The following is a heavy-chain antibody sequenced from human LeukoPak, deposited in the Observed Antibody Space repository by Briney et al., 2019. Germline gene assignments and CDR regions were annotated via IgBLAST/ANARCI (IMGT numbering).Heavy chain of an antibody. V-gene: IGHV3-23*01. Sequence: SGGSLRLSCAASGFTFSSYAMSWVRQAPGKGLEWVSAISGSGGSTYYADSVKGRFTISRDNSKNTLYLQMNSLRAGDTSVYYCAKDLKFIAAADTLYYWGQGTLVTVSS. CDR2: ISGSGGST. D-gene: IGHD6-13*01. CDR3: AKDLKFIAAADTLYY. J-gene: IGHJ4*02. CDR1: GFTFSSYA.